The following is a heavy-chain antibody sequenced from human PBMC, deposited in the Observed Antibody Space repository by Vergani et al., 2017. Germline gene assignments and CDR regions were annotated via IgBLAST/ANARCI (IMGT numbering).Heavy chain of an antibody. D-gene: IGHD3-22*01. J-gene: IGHJ3*02. V-gene: IGHV1-69*12. CDR1: GGTFSSYA. CDR2: IIPIFGTA. CDR3: ARVGTYYDSSGYPEVFDI. Sequence: QVQLVQSGAEVKKPGSSVKVSCKASGGTFSSYAISWVRQAPGQGLEWMGGIIPIFGTANYAQKFQGRVTITADESTSTAYMELSSLRSEDTAVYYCARVGTYYDSSGYPEVFDIWGQGTMVTVYS.